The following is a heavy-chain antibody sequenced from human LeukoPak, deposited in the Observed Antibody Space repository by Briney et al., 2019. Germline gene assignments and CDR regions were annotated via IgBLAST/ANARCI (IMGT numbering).Heavy chain of an antibody. CDR1: GFTVSDYY. D-gene: IGHD6-13*01. Sequence: GGSLRLSCAASGFTVSDYYMRWIRQAPGKGLEWVSYISSSGSTIYYADSVKGRFTISRDNAKNSLYLQMNSLRAEDTAVYYCARLAAAGRGDYWGQGTLVTVSS. CDR3: ARLAAAGRGDY. J-gene: IGHJ4*02. CDR2: ISSSGSTI. V-gene: IGHV3-11*01.